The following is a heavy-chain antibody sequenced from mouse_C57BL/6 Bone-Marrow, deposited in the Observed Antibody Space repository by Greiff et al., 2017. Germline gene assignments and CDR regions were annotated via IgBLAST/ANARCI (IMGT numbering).Heavy chain of an antibody. D-gene: IGHD1-1*01. CDR1: GYTFTSYG. CDR3: ARRGYYYGEDY. J-gene: IGHJ2*01. Sequence: QVQLQHSGAELARPGASVKLSCKASGYTFTSYGISWVKQRTGQGLEWIGEIYPRSGNTYYNEKFKGKATLTADKSSSTAYMELRSLTSEDSAVYFCARRGYYYGEDYWGQGTTLTVSS. V-gene: IGHV1-81*01. CDR2: IYPRSGNT.